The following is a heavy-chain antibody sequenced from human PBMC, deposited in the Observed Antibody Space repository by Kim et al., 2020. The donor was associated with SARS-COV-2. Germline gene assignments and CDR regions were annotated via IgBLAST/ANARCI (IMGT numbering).Heavy chain of an antibody. J-gene: IGHJ6*02. CDR3: AKDHRGAWDYYYYGMDV. Sequence: GGSLRLSCAASGFTFSSYGMHWVRQAPGKGLEWVAVISYDGSNKYYADSVKGRFTISRDNSKNTLYLQMNSLRAEDTAVYYCAKDHRGAWDYYYYGMDVWGQGTTVTVSS. V-gene: IGHV3-30*18. CDR2: ISYDGSNK. CDR1: GFTFSSYG. D-gene: IGHD3-10*01.